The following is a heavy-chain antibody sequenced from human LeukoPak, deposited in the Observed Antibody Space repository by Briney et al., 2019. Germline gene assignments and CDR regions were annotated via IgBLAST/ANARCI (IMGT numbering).Heavy chain of an antibody. V-gene: IGHV3-48*01. CDR2: ISSSSSTI. D-gene: IGHD2-2*01. CDR1: GFTFSSYS. Sequence: PGGSLRLSCAASGFTFSSYSMNWVRQAPGKGLEWVSYISSSSSTIYYADSVKGRFTISRDNAKNSLYLQMNSLRAEDTAVYYCARGRGVLGAMAPTYYYYYMDVWGKGTTVTVSS. CDR3: ARGRGVLGAMAPTYYYYYMDV. J-gene: IGHJ6*03.